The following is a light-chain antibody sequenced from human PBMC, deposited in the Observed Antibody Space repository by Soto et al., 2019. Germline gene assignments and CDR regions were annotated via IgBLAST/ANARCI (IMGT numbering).Light chain of an antibody. CDR2: EVS. V-gene: IGLV2-18*02. Sequence: QSVLTQPPSVSGSPGQSVTISCTGTSSDVGSYNRVSWYQQSPGTAPKLMIYEVSNRPSGVPDRFSGSKSGNTASLTISGLQAEDEADYYCSSYTGSSTYVFGTGTKVTVL. CDR1: SSDVGSYNR. CDR3: SSYTGSSTYV. J-gene: IGLJ1*01.